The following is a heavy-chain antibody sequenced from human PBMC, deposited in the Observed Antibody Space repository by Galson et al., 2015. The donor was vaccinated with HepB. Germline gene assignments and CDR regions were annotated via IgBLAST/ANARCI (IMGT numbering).Heavy chain of an antibody. Sequence: SLRLSCAVSGFTFSDHYMDWVRQAPGKGLEWVGRTRDKGNRYTTEYAASVKGRFTISRDDSKNSLYLQMNSLRTEDTAVYYCARGATASHSYHYGMDVWGQGASVTVSS. V-gene: IGHV3-72*01. CDR3: ARGATASHSYHYGMDV. CDR1: GFTFSDHY. CDR2: TRDKGNRYTT. D-gene: IGHD2-15*01. J-gene: IGHJ6*02.